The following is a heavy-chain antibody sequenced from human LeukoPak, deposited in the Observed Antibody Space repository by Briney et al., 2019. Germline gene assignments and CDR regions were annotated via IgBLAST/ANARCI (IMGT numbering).Heavy chain of an antibody. V-gene: IGHV3-30*18. D-gene: IGHD5-12*01. CDR2: ISYDGSNK. Sequence: PGRSLRLSCAASGFTFSSYGMHWVRQAPGKGLEWVAVISYDGSNKYYADSVKGRFTISRDNSKNTLYLQMNSLRAEDTAVYYCAKDGGIVDIVAILMLFDIWGQGTMVTVSS. CDR1: GFTFSSYG. J-gene: IGHJ3*02. CDR3: AKDGGIVDIVAILMLFDI.